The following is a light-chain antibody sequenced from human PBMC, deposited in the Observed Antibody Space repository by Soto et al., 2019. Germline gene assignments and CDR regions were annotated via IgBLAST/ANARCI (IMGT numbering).Light chain of an antibody. J-gene: IGLJ2*01. Sequence: QTVVTQEPSFSVSPGRTVTLTCGLSSGSVSTSYHPSWYQQTPGQAPRTLIYNTDTRSSGVPDHFSGSILGNKAALTITGAQADDESDYYCVLYMGSGISVFGGGTKLTVL. V-gene: IGLV8-61*01. CDR3: VLYMGSGISV. CDR1: SGSVSTSYH. CDR2: NTD.